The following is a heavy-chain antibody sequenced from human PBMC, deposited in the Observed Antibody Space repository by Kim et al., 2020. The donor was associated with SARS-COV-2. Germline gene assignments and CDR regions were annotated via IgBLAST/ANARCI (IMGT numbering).Heavy chain of an antibody. J-gene: IGHJ3*02. CDR1: SGSISNYY. Sequence: SETLSLTCHVASGSISNYYWNWIRQAPGKGLEWIGYVSYRGTTNYTASLKSRLTISVDTSKNQFSVKLPSVTAADTAVYYCARALLTGPEVFDIWGQGTMVTVSS. CDR3: ARALLTGPEVFDI. CDR2: VSYRGTT. D-gene: IGHD3-9*01. V-gene: IGHV4-59*01.